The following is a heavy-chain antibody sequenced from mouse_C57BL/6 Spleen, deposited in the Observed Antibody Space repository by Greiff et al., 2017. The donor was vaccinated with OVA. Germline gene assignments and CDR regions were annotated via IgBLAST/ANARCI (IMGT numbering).Heavy chain of an antibody. D-gene: IGHD1-1*01. CDR3: ARDYYGSSYRFAY. CDR1: GFTFSSYT. J-gene: IGHJ3*01. Sequence: EVQVVESGGGLVKPGGSLKLSCAASGFTFSSYTMSWVRQTPEKRLEWVATISGGGGNTYYPDSVKGRFTISRDNAKNTLYLQMSSLRSEDTALYYCARDYYGSSYRFAYWGQGTLVTVSA. CDR2: ISGGGGNT. V-gene: IGHV5-9*01.